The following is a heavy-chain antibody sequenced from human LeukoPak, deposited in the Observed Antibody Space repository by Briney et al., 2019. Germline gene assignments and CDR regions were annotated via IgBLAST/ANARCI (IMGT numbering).Heavy chain of an antibody. CDR2: ISGSGGST. J-gene: IGHJ4*02. D-gene: IGHD5-24*01. CDR3: AKDLGDGYNADY. Sequence: GGSLRLSCAASGFTFSSYAMSWVRQAPGKGLEWVSAISGSGGSTYYADSVEGRFTISRDNSKNTLYLQMNSLRAEDTAVYYCAKDLGDGYNADYWGQGTLVTVSS. CDR1: GFTFSSYA. V-gene: IGHV3-23*01.